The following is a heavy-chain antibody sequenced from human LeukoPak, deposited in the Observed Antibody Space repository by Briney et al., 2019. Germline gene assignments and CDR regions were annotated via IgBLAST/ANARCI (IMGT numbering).Heavy chain of an antibody. CDR3: AKDPWPNNAFDI. CDR2: ISAYNGNT. D-gene: IGHD2/OR15-2a*01. J-gene: IGHJ3*02. CDR1: GYTFTSYG. V-gene: IGHV1-18*01. Sequence: ASVKVSCKASGYTFTSYGISWVRQAPGQGLEWMGWISAYNGNTNYAQKLQGRVTMTTDTSTSTAYMELRSLRSDDTAVYYCAKDPWPNNAFDIWGQGTMVTVSS.